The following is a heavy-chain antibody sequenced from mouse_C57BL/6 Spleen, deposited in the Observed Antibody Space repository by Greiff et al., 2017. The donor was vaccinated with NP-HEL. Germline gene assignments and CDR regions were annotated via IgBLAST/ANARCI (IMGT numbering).Heavy chain of an antibody. CDR1: GYSFTDYY. D-gene: IGHD1-1*01. CDR3: ARKRITTVVAPFAY. Sequence: EVHLVESGPELVKPGASVKISCKASGYSFTDYYMNWVKQSHGKSLEWIGDINPNNGGTSYNQKFQGKATLTVDKSSSTAYMALRSLTSEDSAVYYCARKRITTVVAPFAYWGQGTLVTVSA. J-gene: IGHJ3*01. CDR2: INPNNGGT. V-gene: IGHV1-26*01.